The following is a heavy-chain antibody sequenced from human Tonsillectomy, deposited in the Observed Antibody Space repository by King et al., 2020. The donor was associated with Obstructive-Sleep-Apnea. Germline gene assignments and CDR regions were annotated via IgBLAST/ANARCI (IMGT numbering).Heavy chain of an antibody. D-gene: IGHD4-17*01. V-gene: IGHV1-18*04. Sequence: QLVQSGAEVKKPGASVKVSCKASGYTFTSFGISWVRQAPGQGLEWIGWISTYNGNTNYAQKFKGRVTMTTDTSTTTGYMGLRSLRSDDTAIYYCARGLSATVTPIPFDFWGQGTLVSVSS. CDR1: GYTFTSFG. J-gene: IGHJ4*02. CDR3: ARGLSATVTPIPFDF. CDR2: ISTYNGNT.